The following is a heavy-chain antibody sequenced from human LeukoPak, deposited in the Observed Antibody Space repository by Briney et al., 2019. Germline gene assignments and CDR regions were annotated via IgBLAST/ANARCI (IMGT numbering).Heavy chain of an antibody. Sequence: SETLSLTCTVSGGSMSSYFWSWIRLPPGKGLEWIGYIYYSGSTNYNPSLQSRVTISVDTSKNQFSLKLSSVTAADTAVYYCASSGGVAARRGYFSYWGQGTLVTVSS. D-gene: IGHD6-6*01. CDR3: ASSGGVAARRGYFSY. J-gene: IGHJ4*02. V-gene: IGHV4-59*01. CDR1: GGSMSSYF. CDR2: IYYSGST.